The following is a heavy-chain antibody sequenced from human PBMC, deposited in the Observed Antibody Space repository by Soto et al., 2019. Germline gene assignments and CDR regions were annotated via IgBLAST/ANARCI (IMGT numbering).Heavy chain of an antibody. Sequence: SSLKVSCKASGGSFSSDISSWVRQAPGQGLEWMGRIIPILGIANYAQKFQGRVTITADKSTSTAYMELSSLRSEDTAVYYCARVEAGTGYWGQGTLVTVSS. CDR1: GGSFSSDI. J-gene: IGHJ4*02. CDR2: IIPILGIA. V-gene: IGHV1-69*02. CDR3: ARVEAGTGY. D-gene: IGHD6-19*01.